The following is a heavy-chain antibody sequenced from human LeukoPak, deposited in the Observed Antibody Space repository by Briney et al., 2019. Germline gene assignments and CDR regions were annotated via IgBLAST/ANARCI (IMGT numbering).Heavy chain of an antibody. D-gene: IGHD2-15*01. Sequence: SGGSLRLSCVASGLNFDDSAMHWVRQAPGKGLEWVSLISADGGSTFSADSVKGRFSISRDNSKNSLYLQMNSLRDEDTAVYYCARAYCGGGLCYSGFDFWGQGTLVTVSS. CDR3: ARAYCGGGLCYSGFDF. V-gene: IGHV3-43*02. J-gene: IGHJ4*02. CDR1: GLNFDDSA. CDR2: ISADGGST.